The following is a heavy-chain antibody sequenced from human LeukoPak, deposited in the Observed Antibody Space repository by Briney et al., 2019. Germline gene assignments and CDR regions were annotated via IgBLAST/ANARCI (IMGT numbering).Heavy chain of an antibody. CDR1: RFTFASYA. Sequence: LPGGSLRLSCAASRFTFASYAMSWVRQAPGKGLEWVSVISDSGGSTYYADSVKGRFTISRDNSKNTPYLQMNSLRVEDTAVYYCARGRKFDWILPTDFDFWGQGTLVTVSS. D-gene: IGHD3-9*01. V-gene: IGHV3-23*01. CDR2: ISDSGGST. CDR3: ARGRKFDWILPTDFDF. J-gene: IGHJ4*02.